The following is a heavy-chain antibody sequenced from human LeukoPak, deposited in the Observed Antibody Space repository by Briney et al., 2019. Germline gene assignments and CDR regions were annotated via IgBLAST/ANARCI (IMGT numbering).Heavy chain of an antibody. CDR3: ASLVATTRRSDY. Sequence: PSETLSLTCAVYAGSFSGYYWSWIRQPPGKGLEWTGEINHSGSTNYNPSLKSRVTISVDTSKNQFSLKLSSVTAADTAVYYCASLVATTRRSDYWGQGTLVTVSS. D-gene: IGHD5-12*01. V-gene: IGHV4-34*01. CDR2: INHSGST. J-gene: IGHJ4*02. CDR1: AGSFSGYY.